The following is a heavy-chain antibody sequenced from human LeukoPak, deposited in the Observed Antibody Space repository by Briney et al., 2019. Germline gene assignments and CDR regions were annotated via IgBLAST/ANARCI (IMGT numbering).Heavy chain of an antibody. CDR3: ARGPDYDSSGSDAFDI. J-gene: IGHJ3*02. Sequence: SETLSLTCAVYGGSFSGYYWSWIRQPPGKGLEWIGEINHSGSTNYNPSLKSRVTISVDTSKNQFSLKLSSVTAADTAVYYCARGPDYDSSGSDAFDIWGQGTMVTVSS. D-gene: IGHD3-22*01. CDR2: INHSGST. CDR1: GGSFSGYY. V-gene: IGHV4-34*01.